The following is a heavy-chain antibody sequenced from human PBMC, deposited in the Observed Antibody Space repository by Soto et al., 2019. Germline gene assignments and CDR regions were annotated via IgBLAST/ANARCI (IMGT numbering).Heavy chain of an antibody. CDR2: ISSSSSYI. D-gene: IGHD1-20*01. Sequence: EVQLVESGGGLVKPGGSLRLSCAASGFTFSSYSMNWVRQAPGKGLEWVSSISSSSSYIYYADSVKGRFTISRDNAKNSLYLQMNSLRAEDTAVYYCARYSRITGTGGMDVWGQGTTVTVSS. J-gene: IGHJ6*02. CDR1: GFTFSSYS. V-gene: IGHV3-21*01. CDR3: ARYSRITGTGGMDV.